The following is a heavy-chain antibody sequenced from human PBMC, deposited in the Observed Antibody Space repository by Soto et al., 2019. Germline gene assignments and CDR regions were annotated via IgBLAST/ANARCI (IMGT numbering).Heavy chain of an antibody. V-gene: IGHV1-18*01. J-gene: IGHJ3*02. CDR3: ARDPLYDSSGYYYDAFDI. Sequence: QVQPVQSGAEVKKPGASVKVSCKASGYTFTSYGISWVRQAPGQGLEWMGWISAYNGNTNYAQKLQGRVTMTTDTSTSTAYMELRSLRSDDTAVYYCARDPLYDSSGYYYDAFDIWGQGTMVTVSS. CDR2: ISAYNGNT. D-gene: IGHD3-22*01. CDR1: GYTFTSYG.